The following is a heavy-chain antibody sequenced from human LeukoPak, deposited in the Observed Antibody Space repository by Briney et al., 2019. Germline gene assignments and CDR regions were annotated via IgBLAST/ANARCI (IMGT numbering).Heavy chain of an antibody. V-gene: IGHV1-46*01. J-gene: IGHJ5*02. CDR2: INPTGGST. CDR1: GYTFTSYY. CDR3: ARDNSVGDNAWWFDP. D-gene: IGHD1-26*01. Sequence: ASVTVSCKASGYTFTSYYMHWVRQAPGQGLEWMGLINPTGGSTGYAQKFQGRVTMTRDMSTSTDYMELSSLRSEDTAIYYCARDNSVGDNAWWFDPWGQGTLVTVSS.